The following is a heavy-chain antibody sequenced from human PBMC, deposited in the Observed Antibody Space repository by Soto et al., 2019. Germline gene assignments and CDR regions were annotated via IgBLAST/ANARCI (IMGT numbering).Heavy chain of an antibody. J-gene: IGHJ6*02. CDR1: GYNFTRFG. Sequence: QFQLVQSGAAVKKPGASVKVSCKASGYNFTRFGIRWVRQAPGHGLEWMGWMGAHSGHTRQAQKFQGRLTMNTDASMNTAYIYLRSLTSDATAIYYCWREGPHLAPEDDYQFNGMDVWGQGTTVIVSS. CDR3: WREGPHLAPEDDYQFNGMDV. D-gene: IGHD4-17*01. V-gene: IGHV1-18*01. CDR2: MGAHSGHT.